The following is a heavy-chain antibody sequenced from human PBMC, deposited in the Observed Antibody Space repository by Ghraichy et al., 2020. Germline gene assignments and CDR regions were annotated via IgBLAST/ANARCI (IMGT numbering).Heavy chain of an antibody. CDR2: FDPEDGET. Sequence: ASVKVSCKVSRYTLTELSMHWVRQAPGKGLEWIGGFDPEDGETIYAQKFQGRVTMTEDTSTDTAYMELSSLRSEDTAVYYCATAPHSSSWVDYWGQGTLVTVSS. CDR1: RYTLTELS. J-gene: IGHJ4*02. CDR3: ATAPHSSSWVDY. V-gene: IGHV1-24*01. D-gene: IGHD6-13*01.